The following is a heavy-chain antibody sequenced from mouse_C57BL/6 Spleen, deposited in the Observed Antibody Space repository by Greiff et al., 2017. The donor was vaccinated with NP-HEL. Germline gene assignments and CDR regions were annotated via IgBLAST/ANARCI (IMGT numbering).Heavy chain of an antibody. CDR3: ARQDDYGGYDAMDY. J-gene: IGHJ4*01. Sequence: VQVVESGPGLVAPSQSLSITCTVSGFSLTSYGVHWVRQPPGKGLEWLVVIWSDGSTTYNSALKSRLSISNDNSKSQVFLKMNSLQTDDTAMYYCARQDDYGGYDAMDYWGQGTSVTVSS. CDR1: GFSLTSYG. CDR2: IWSDGST. V-gene: IGHV2-6-1*01. D-gene: IGHD2-4*01.